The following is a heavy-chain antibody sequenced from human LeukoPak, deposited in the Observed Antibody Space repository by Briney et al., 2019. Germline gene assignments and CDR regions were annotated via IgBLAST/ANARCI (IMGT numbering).Heavy chain of an antibody. J-gene: IGHJ4*02. Sequence: ASVKVSCKASGYTFTSYGITWIRQAPGQGLEWMGWINTYNGNTNSAQKLQGRVTMTTDISTSTVYMELRSLRSDDTAVYYCARVGNYYYGSGSFYTAGYWGQGTLVTVSS. D-gene: IGHD3-10*01. CDR3: ARVGNYYYGSGSFYTAGY. CDR1: GYTFTSYG. CDR2: INTYNGNT. V-gene: IGHV1-18*01.